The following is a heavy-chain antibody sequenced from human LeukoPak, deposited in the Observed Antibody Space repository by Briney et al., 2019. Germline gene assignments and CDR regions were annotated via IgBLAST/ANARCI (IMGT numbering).Heavy chain of an antibody. CDR3: ATDRSSSWTVASFDP. CDR1: GGSISDYY. CDR2: IYTTGST. J-gene: IGHJ5*02. Sequence: SETLSLTCTVSGGSISDYYWSWIRQPAGKGLEWIGRIYTTGSTNYNPSLKSRVTMSVDTSKNQFSLQLSSVTAADTAVYYCATDRSSSWTVASFDPWGQGTLVTVSS. D-gene: IGHD6-13*01. V-gene: IGHV4-4*07.